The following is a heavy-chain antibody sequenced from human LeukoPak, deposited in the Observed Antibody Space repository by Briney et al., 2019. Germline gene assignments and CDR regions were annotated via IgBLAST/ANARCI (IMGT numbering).Heavy chain of an antibody. D-gene: IGHD3-3*01. CDR2: IYSGGST. CDR1: GFTVSSNY. J-gene: IGHJ5*02. V-gene: IGHV3-53*01. Sequence: GGSLRLSCAASGFTVSSNYMSWVRQAPGKGLEWVSVIYSGGSTYYADSVKGRFTISRDTSKNTLYLQMNSLRAEDTAVYYCARERIFGVVVSNWFDPWGQGTLVTVSS. CDR3: ARERIFGVVVSNWFDP.